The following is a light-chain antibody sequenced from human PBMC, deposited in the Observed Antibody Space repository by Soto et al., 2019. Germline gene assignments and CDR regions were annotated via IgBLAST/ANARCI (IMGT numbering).Light chain of an antibody. CDR2: DVS. J-gene: IGLJ1*01. CDR3: SSYTSSYTDV. CDR1: SSDVGGYNF. V-gene: IGLV2-14*03. Sequence: QSVLTQPASVSGSPGQSVTISCAGTSSDVGGYNFVSWYQQHPGKAPQLMIYDVSSRPSGVSKRFSGSKSGNTASLTISGLQAEDEADYYCSSYTSSYTDVFGAGTKVTVL.